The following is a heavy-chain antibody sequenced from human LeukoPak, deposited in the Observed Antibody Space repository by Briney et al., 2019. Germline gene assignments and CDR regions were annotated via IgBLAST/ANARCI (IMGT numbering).Heavy chain of an antibody. J-gene: IGHJ4*02. CDR1: EFTFDNYA. V-gene: IGHV3-23*01. D-gene: IGHD1-26*01. CDR3: AKGGPTGSNYFDF. Sequence: GGSLRLSCAASEFTFDNYAMSWVRQAPWKGLEWVSVISGSGYYSYYADSVKGRFTVSRDNSKTTLYLQMNSLRADDTAVYYCAKGGPTGSNYFDFWGQGTLVTVSS. CDR2: ISGSGYYS.